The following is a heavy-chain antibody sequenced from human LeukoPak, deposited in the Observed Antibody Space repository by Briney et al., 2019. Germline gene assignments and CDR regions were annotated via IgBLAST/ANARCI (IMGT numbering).Heavy chain of an antibody. CDR3: ARHPSLRYFDWLPADY. CDR2: IYPGDSDT. D-gene: IGHD3-9*01. Sequence: GESLKISCKGSGYRFTNYWIAWVRQMSGKGLEWMGLIYPGDSDTRYSPSFQGQVTISADKSISTAYLQWSSLKASDTAMYYCARHPSLRYFDWLPADYWGQGTLVTVSS. V-gene: IGHV5-51*01. J-gene: IGHJ4*02. CDR1: GYRFTNYW.